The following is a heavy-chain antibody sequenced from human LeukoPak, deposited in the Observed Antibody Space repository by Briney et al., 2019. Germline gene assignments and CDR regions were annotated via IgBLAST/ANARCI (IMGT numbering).Heavy chain of an antibody. J-gene: IGHJ4*02. CDR2: ISYDGSNK. Sequence: GGSLRLSCAGSGFTFSTYWMSWVRQAPGKGLEWVAVISYDGSNKYYADSVKGRFTISRDNSKNTLYLQMNSLRAEDTAVYYCARDRIIVRAPPRYWGQGTLVTVSS. CDR1: GFTFSTYW. D-gene: IGHD1-26*01. V-gene: IGHV3-30*03. CDR3: ARDRIIVRAPPRY.